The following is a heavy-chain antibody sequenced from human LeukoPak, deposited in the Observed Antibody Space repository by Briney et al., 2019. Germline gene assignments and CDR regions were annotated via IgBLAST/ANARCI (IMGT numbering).Heavy chain of an antibody. J-gene: IGHJ5*02. CDR1: GGSFRGYY. Sequence: SETLSLTCAVYGGSFRGYYWSWIRQPPGKGLEWIGEINHGGSTTYNPSLQSRVTISVGTSKKEISLKLTSVTAADTAVYYCASTAVAAATGFDPWGQGTLVTVSS. V-gene: IGHV4-34*01. CDR2: INHGGST. D-gene: IGHD2-15*01. CDR3: ASTAVAAATGFDP.